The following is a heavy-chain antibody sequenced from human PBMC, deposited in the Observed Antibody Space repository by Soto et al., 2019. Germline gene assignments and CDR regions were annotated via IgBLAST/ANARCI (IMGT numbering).Heavy chain of an antibody. J-gene: IGHJ4*02. CDR3: ARSYYGSGSYYNFDY. Sequence: SETLSLTCTVSGGSISSYYWSWIRQPHGKGLEWIGYIYYSGSTNYNPSLMSRVTISVDTSNNQFSLKLTSVTAAYTAIYYFARSYYGSGSYYNFDYWGRGTLITVSS. CDR1: GGSISSYY. CDR2: IYYSGST. D-gene: IGHD3-10*01. V-gene: IGHV4-59*01.